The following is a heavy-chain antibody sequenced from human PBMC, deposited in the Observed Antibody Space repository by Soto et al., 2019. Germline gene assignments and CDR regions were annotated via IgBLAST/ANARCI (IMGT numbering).Heavy chain of an antibody. V-gene: IGHV1-3*01. Sequence: ASVKVSCKASGYTFTSYAMHWVRQAPGQRLEWMGWINAGNGNTKYSQKFQGRVTITRDTSASTAYMELSSLRSEDTAVYYCARSKCELPHWYFDLWGRGTLVTVSS. CDR1: GYTFTSYA. J-gene: IGHJ2*01. CDR3: ARSKCELPHWYFDL. D-gene: IGHD1-26*01. CDR2: INAGNGNT.